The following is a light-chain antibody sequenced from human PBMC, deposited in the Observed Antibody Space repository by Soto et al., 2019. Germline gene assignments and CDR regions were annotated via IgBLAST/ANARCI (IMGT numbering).Light chain of an antibody. CDR2: RNN. J-gene: IGLJ1*01. Sequence: QPVLTQPPSASGTPGQRVTFSCSGSSKNIGSNYVYWYQQLPGTAPKLLIYRNNQRPSGVPDRFSGSKSGTSASLAISGLRSEDEADYYCAAWDDSLSGQVFGTGTKVTVL. CDR3: AAWDDSLSGQV. V-gene: IGLV1-47*01. CDR1: SKNIGSNY.